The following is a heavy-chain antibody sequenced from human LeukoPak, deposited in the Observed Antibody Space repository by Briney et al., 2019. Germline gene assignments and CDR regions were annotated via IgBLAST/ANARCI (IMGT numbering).Heavy chain of an antibody. D-gene: IGHD5-18*01. Sequence: GGSLRLSCAASGFTFSSYGMHWVRQAPGKGLEWVAVISYDGSNKYYADSVKGRSTISRDNSKNTLYLQMNSLRAEDTAVYYCAKDLRGYSYGLDYWGQGTLVTVSS. CDR3: AKDLRGYSYGLDY. CDR2: ISYDGSNK. J-gene: IGHJ4*02. V-gene: IGHV3-30*18. CDR1: GFTFSSYG.